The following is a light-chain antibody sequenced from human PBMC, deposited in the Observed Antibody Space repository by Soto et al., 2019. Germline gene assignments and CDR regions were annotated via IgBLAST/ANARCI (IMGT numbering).Light chain of an antibody. CDR1: QSISSW. Sequence: DIQMTQSPSTLSASVGDRVTITCRASQSISSWLAWYQQKPGKAPKRLIYKASTLESGIPSRFSVGGSWTEFTLTISSLQPDDFATDYCQQYYIFSLTFGGGTKVEVK. CDR3: QQYYIFSLT. V-gene: IGKV1-5*03. J-gene: IGKJ4*01. CDR2: KAS.